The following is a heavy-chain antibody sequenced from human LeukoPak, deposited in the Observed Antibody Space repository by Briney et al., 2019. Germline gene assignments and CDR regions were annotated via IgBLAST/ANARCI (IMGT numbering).Heavy chain of an antibody. CDR2: INSDGSNT. D-gene: IGHD7-27*01. Sequence: GGSLRLSCAASGFTFSNCWMHWVRQAPGEGLVWVSRINSDGSNTNYADSVKGRFTISRDNSKNMVWLQINSPTAEDTATYYCAKDGNWARFEDWGQGTLVTVSS. CDR1: GFTFSNCW. V-gene: IGHV3-74*01. J-gene: IGHJ4*02. CDR3: AKDGNWARFED.